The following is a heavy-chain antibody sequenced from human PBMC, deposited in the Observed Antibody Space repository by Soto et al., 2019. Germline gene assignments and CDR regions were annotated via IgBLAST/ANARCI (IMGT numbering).Heavy chain of an antibody. Sequence: QVQLVESGGGVVQPGRSLRLSCAASGFTLSSYAMHWVRQAPGKGLEWVAVISCAGTSTYYADSVRGRFTISRDNSKDTVYMQLNSLRTEETAVYHCAREPGHDGNEYYNFDSWGQGTLVTVSS. CDR1: GFTLSSYA. V-gene: IGHV3-30-3*01. D-gene: IGHD3-10*01. CDR2: ISCAGTST. J-gene: IGHJ4*02. CDR3: AREPGHDGNEYYNFDS.